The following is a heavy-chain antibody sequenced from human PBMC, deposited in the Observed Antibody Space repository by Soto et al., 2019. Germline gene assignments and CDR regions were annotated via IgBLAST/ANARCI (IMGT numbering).Heavy chain of an antibody. D-gene: IGHD3-9*01. V-gene: IGHV4-34*01. Sequence: QLQLQQWGAGPFRPLETLSLTCGVSGGSFSGYYWAWISQSPGKGLEWIGEINDRGSINYNPALKSRPSIPVEASKNHNSLNLNCVTAADTTVSYCAREIHGSLTGPHWVWYYQRWGGGTQETVSS. J-gene: IGHJ2*01. CDR3: AREIHGSLTGPHWVWYYQR. CDR2: INDRGSI. CDR1: GGSFSGYY.